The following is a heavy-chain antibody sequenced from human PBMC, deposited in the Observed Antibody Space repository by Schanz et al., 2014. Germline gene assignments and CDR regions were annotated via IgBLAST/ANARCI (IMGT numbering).Heavy chain of an antibody. V-gene: IGHV1-8*02. CDR3: ARDGVDAAAGGNY. J-gene: IGHJ4*02. CDR2: MNPDSGNT. Sequence: QVQVVQSGAEVKKPGASVKVSCKASGYTFISYGIKWVRQAPGQGLEWMGWMNPDSGNTGYAQKFQGRVTMTRDTSTSTVYMELSSLRSEDTAVYYCARDGVDAAAGGNYWGQGTLVTVSS. CDR1: GYTFISYG. D-gene: IGHD6-13*01.